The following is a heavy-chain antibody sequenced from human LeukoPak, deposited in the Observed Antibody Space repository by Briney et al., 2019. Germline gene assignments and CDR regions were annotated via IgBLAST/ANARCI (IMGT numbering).Heavy chain of an antibody. J-gene: IGHJ4*02. CDR2: IYSSGNT. Sequence: PSETLSLTCSVSGDSISNYYWSWIRRPAGKGLEWIGRIYSSGNTYYNASLRSRVTMSVDTSKNQFSLKLSSVTAADTAVYYCAREGGGFDYWGQGTLVTVSS. V-gene: IGHV4-4*07. CDR1: GDSISNYY. D-gene: IGHD3-16*01. CDR3: AREGGGFDY.